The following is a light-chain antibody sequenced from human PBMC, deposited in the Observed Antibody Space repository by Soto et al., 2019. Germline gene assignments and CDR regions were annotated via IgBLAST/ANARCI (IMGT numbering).Light chain of an antibody. CDR3: QQYNSDLFT. CDR2: EAS. Sequence: DIQMTQSPSTLSASVGDRVTITCRARHSISSWLAWSQQKPGKAPKLLIYEASSLERGDPSRFSGRGSGTEFNLTMSSVQADDYATYYCQQYNSDLFTCGPGTKGDIK. V-gene: IGKV1-5*01. CDR1: HSISSW. J-gene: IGKJ3*01.